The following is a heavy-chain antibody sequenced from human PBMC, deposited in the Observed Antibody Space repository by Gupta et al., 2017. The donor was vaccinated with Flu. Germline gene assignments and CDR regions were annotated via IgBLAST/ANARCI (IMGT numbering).Heavy chain of an antibody. CDR2: IFYGGSI. CDR3: ARAGYTYALDG. D-gene: IGHD3-16*02. V-gene: IGHV4-31*03. J-gene: IGHJ6*02. Sequence: QVHLQESGPGLVKPSQTLSLTCTVSGGSIDSGGYYWSWIRQRPGKGLESIGYIFYGGSIQYNPSLKTRLTMSVDTSQNQFSLNLRSVTAADTAVYYCARAGYTYALDGGGRGTTVTVSS. CDR1: GGSIDSGGYY.